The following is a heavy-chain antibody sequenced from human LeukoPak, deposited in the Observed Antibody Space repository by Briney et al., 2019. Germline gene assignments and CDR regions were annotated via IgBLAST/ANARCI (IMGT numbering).Heavy chain of an antibody. V-gene: IGHV3-23*01. Sequence: GGSLRLSCAASGFTFSSYAMSWVRQAPGKGLEWVSAISGSGGSTYYADSVKGRITISRDNAKNTLYLQMNSLRAEDTAVYYCAKDKSAYSSSWYPGAFDIWGQGTMVTVSS. D-gene: IGHD6-13*01. CDR2: ISGSGGST. J-gene: IGHJ3*02. CDR1: GFTFSSYA. CDR3: AKDKSAYSSSWYPGAFDI.